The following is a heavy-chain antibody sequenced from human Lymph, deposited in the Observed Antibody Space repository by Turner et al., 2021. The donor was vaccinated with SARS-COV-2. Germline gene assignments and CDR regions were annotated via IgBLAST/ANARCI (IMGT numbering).Heavy chain of an antibody. D-gene: IGHD5-12*01. CDR2: IDPGDSDT. V-gene: IGHV5-51*01. CDR1: GYSFPTYW. J-gene: IGHJ4*02. CDR3: ARLPIARGYSGYDFYYFDY. Sequence: EVQLVQSGAEVKKPGASLKISCKGSGYSFPTYWIGWVRQMPGKGLEWMGIIDPGDSDTRYSPSFQGQVTISADKSISTAYLQWSSLKASDTAMYYCARLPIARGYSGYDFYYFDYWGQGTLVTVSS.